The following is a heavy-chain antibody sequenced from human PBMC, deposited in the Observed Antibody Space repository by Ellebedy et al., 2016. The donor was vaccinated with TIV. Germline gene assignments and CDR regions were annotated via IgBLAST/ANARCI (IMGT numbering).Heavy chain of an antibody. CDR2: IYPGDSDT. CDR1: RYSFTSYW. V-gene: IGHV5-51*01. Sequence: KVSXKGSRYSFTSYWIGWVRQMPGKGLEWMGIIYPGDSDTRYSPSFQGQVTISADKSISTAYLQWNSLKASDTAMYYCASGVVAAGSYGMDVWGQGTTVTVSS. CDR3: ASGVVAAGSYGMDV. J-gene: IGHJ6*02. D-gene: IGHD2-15*01.